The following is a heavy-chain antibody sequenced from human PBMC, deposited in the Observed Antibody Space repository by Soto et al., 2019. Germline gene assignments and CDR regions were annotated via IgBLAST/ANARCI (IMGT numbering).Heavy chain of an antibody. V-gene: IGHV4-59*11. D-gene: IGHD1-26*01. CDR2: FYYSGTA. CDR3: ATVGRGGWTSPFHY. CDR1: RGSINSHY. J-gene: IGHJ4*02. Sequence: SETLSLTCTVSRGSINSHYWSWIRQPPGKALEWIGYFYYSGTANYNPSLKSRVTMSVDSSKSQFSLKLSSVTAADTAVYYCATVGRGGWTSPFHYWGRG.